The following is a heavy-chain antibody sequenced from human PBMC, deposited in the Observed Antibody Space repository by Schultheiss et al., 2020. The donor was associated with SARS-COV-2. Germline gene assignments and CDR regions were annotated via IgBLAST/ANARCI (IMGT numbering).Heavy chain of an antibody. V-gene: IGHV4-34*01. CDR1: GGSFSGYY. Sequence: SETLSLTCAVYGGSFSGYYWSWIRQPPGKGLEWIGEINHSGSTNYNPSLKSRVTISVDTSKNQFSLKLSSVTAADTAVYYCAREIGCSGGSCYRVFDYWGQGTLVTVSS. J-gene: IGHJ4*02. CDR3: AREIGCSGGSCYRVFDY. CDR2: INHSGST. D-gene: IGHD2-15*01.